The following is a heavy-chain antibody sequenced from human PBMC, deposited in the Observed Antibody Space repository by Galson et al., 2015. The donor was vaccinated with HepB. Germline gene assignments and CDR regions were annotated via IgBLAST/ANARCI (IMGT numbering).Heavy chain of an antibody. CDR1: GFTFDDYA. J-gene: IGHJ2*01. Sequence: SLRLSCAASGFTFDDYAMHWVRQAPGKGLEWVSSISWNSGSIGYADSVKGRFTISRDNAKNSLYLQMNSLRAEDTALYYCAKDIGSTSYWYFDLWGRGTLVTVSS. D-gene: IGHD6-13*01. CDR2: ISWNSGSI. CDR3: AKDIGSTSYWYFDL. V-gene: IGHV3-9*01.